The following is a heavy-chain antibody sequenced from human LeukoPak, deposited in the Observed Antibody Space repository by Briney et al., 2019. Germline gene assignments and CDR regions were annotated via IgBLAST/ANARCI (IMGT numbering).Heavy chain of an antibody. D-gene: IGHD1-26*01. CDR2: ISAYNGNT. CDR3: ARGGGTRWGLLHGCFDP. V-gene: IGHV1-18*01. J-gene: IGHJ5*02. CDR1: GYTFTNYG. Sequence: ASVKVSCKASGYTFTNYGISWVRRAPGQGLEWMGWISAYNGNTNYAQKFQGRVTMTTDTSTSTAYMELRSLRSDDTTVYYCARGGGTRWGLLHGCFDPWGQGTLVTVSS.